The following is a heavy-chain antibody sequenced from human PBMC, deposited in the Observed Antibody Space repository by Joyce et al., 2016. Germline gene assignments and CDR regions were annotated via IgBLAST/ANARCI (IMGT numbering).Heavy chain of an antibody. CDR3: AKGNGWYAHGGWFDS. CDR1: GFTFSNCA. D-gene: IGHD6-19*01. V-gene: IGHV3-23*01. CDR2: SSGSGGTT. Sequence: EVQLLESGGGLVQPGGSLRLFCVASGFTFSNCAMSWVRKAPGKGLEWVSVSSGSGGTTYYADSVKGRFTIARDNSKDTVWLQMDGLRAEDTAVYYCAKGNGWYAHGGWFDSWGQRTLVTVSS. J-gene: IGHJ5*01.